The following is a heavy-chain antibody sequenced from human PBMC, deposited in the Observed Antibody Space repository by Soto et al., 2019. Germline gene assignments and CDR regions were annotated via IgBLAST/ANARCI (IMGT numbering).Heavy chain of an antibody. Sequence: SQTLSLTCAIFGDSLSSNSAIWNWFRQSPSRGLEWLGRTYYTSKWYNDYAVSVKSRISINPDTSKNQVSLQLNSVTPEDTAVYYCARLYSSGWSFYYGTDFWGQGTTVTVSS. CDR3: ARLYSSGWSFYYGTDF. CDR2: TYYTSKWYN. V-gene: IGHV6-1*01. CDR1: GDSLSSNSAI. D-gene: IGHD6-19*01. J-gene: IGHJ6*02.